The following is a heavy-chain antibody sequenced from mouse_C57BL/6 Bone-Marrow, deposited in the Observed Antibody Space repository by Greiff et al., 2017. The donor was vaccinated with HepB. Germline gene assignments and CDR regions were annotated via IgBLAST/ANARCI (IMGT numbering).Heavy chain of an antibody. CDR1: GYTFTDYY. CDR2: FGPGSGSI. J-gene: IGHJ2*01. CDR3: SRGGAFITTVVADDY. D-gene: IGHD1-1*01. V-gene: IGHV1-77*01. Sequence: VQLQQSGAELVKPGASVKISCKASGYTFTDYYINWVKQRPGQGLEWIGKFGPGSGSIYYNEKFKGKATLTADKSSSTAYMQLSSLTSEDSAGYFCSRGGAFITTVVADDYWGQGTTLTVSS.